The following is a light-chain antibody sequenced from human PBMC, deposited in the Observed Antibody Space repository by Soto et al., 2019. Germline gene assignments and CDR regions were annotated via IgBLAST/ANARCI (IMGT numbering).Light chain of an antibody. CDR1: QTIGSW. CDR2: GAS. Sequence: MAQSPSTLSGSVGDRVAITCRASQTIGSWVAWYQQKPGQAPRVLIYGASTRATGIPARFSGSGSGTEFTLTISSLQSEDFAVYYCQQYNNWPPITFGQGTRLEI. V-gene: IGKV3-15*01. J-gene: IGKJ5*01. CDR3: QQYNNWPPIT.